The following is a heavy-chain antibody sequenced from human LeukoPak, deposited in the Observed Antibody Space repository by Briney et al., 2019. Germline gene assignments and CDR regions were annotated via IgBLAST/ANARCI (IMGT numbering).Heavy chain of an antibody. Sequence: SETLSLTCAVYGGSFSGYYWSWIRQPPGKGLEWIGEINHSGSTNYNPSLKSRVTISVDTSKNQFSLKLSSVTAADTAVYYCARRGDALSGSGSLSFDYWGQGTLVTVSS. D-gene: IGHD3-10*01. CDR3: ARRGDALSGSGSLSFDY. J-gene: IGHJ4*02. V-gene: IGHV4-34*01. CDR1: GGSFSGYY. CDR2: INHSGST.